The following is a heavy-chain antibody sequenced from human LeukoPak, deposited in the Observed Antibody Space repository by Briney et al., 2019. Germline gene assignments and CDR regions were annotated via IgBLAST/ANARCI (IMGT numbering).Heavy chain of an antibody. CDR3: ARVPYYDFWSGYYDAFDI. CDR1: GGSFSGYY. J-gene: IGHJ3*02. Sequence: PSETLSLTCAVYGGSFSGYYWSWIRQPPGKGLEWIGEINHSGSTYYNPSLKSRVTISVDTSKNQFSLKLSSVTAADTAVYYCARVPYYDFWSGYYDAFDIWGQGTMVTVSS. CDR2: INHSGST. V-gene: IGHV4-34*01. D-gene: IGHD3-3*01.